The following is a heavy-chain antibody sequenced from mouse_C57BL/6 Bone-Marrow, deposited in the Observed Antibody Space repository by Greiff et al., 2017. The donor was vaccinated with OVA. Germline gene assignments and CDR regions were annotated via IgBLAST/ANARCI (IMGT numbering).Heavy chain of an antibody. D-gene: IGHD2-2*01. Sequence: EVQLQQSGPELVKPGASVKISCKASGYSFTGYYMNWVKQSPEKSLEWIGEINPSTGGTTYNQKFKAKATLTVDKSSSTAYMQLKSLTSEDSAVYYCARLWLLFDYWGQGTTLTVSS. CDR2: INPSTGGT. CDR1: GYSFTGYY. V-gene: IGHV1-42*01. J-gene: IGHJ2*01. CDR3: ARLWLLFDY.